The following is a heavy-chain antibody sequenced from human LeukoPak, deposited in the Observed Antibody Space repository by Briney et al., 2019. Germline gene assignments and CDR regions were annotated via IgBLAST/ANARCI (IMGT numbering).Heavy chain of an antibody. Sequence: ASVKVSCKASGYTFTRYYMHWVRQAPGQGLEWMGWINPNSGGTNYAQKFQGRVTMTRDTSISTAYMELSRLRSDDTAVYYCARDPLSGSYADYYYGMDVWGQGTTVTVSS. CDR2: INPNSGGT. J-gene: IGHJ6*02. D-gene: IGHD1-26*01. CDR3: ARDPLSGSYADYYYGMDV. CDR1: GYTFTRYY. V-gene: IGHV1-2*02.